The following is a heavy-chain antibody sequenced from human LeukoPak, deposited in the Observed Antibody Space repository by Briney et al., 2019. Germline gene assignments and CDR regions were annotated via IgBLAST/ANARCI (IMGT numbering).Heavy chain of an antibody. CDR2: MYYSGST. CDR3: ARDSTLNLAFDM. D-gene: IGHD3-3*02. CDR1: GYSLNSGYY. J-gene: IGHJ3*02. Sequence: PSETLSLTCSVSGYSLNSGYYWGWVRQPPGRGLEWLGSMYYSGSTLSNPSLKSRVTISVDTSKNQFSLRLTSVTAADTAVYFCARDSTLNLAFDMWGHGALDTVS. V-gene: IGHV4-38-2*02.